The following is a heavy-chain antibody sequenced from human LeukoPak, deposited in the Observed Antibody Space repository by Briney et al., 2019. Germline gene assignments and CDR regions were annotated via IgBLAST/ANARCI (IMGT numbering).Heavy chain of an antibody. J-gene: IGHJ4*02. CDR2: ISNSGSTI. Sequence: TGGSLRLSCAASGFTFSNYWMTWVRQAPGKGLEWVSYISNSGSTIHYADSVKGRFTISRDNAKNSLYLQMNSLRAEDTAIYYCARENMYDSSDYYGWSGYYDHWGQGTLVTVSS. CDR3: ARENMYDSSDYYGWSGYYDH. D-gene: IGHD3-22*01. V-gene: IGHV3-48*04. CDR1: GFTFSNYW.